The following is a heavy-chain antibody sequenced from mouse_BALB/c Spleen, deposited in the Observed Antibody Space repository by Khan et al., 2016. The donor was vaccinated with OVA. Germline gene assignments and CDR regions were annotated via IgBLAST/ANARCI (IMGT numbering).Heavy chain of an antibody. CDR2: IWSDGTT. J-gene: IGHJ4*01. CDR1: GFSLTTYG. V-gene: IGHV2-6-1*01. Sequence: VQLQESGPGLAAPSQSLSITCTISGFSLTTYGVHWVRQPPGKGLEWLVVIWSDGTTNYNSALTSRLTITKDNSQRQVFLKMNSLQTDDTAIYFCARQPYYHYNIMDYWGQGTSVTVSS. D-gene: IGHD2-10*01. CDR3: ARQPYYHYNIMDY.